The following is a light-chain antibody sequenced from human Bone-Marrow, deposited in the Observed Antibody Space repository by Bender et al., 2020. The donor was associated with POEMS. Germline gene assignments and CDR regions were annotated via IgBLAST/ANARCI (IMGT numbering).Light chain of an antibody. CDR2: GDT. CDR3: TSYTSRDSRVV. Sequence: QSALTQPASVSGSPGQSITISCTGSSSNIGAGYDVHWYQQLPGTAPKLLIYGDTNRPSGVPGRFSGSKSGNTASLTISGLQAEDEAEYYCTSYTSRDSRVVFGGGTKLTVL. CDR1: SSNIGAGYD. J-gene: IGLJ2*01. V-gene: IGLV1-40*01.